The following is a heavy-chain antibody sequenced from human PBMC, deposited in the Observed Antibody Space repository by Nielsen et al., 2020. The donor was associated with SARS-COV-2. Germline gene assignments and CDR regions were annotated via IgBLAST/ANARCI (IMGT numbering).Heavy chain of an antibody. CDR3: AKDYGGWFYYFDY. CDR2: ISSSSSYI. CDR1: GFTFSSYS. Sequence: GESLKISCAASGFTFSSYSMNWVRQAPGKGLEWVSSISSSSSYIYYADSVEGRFTISRDNAKNSLYLQMNSLRAEDTALYYCAKDYGGWFYYFDYWGQGTLVTVSS. V-gene: IGHV3-21*04. J-gene: IGHJ4*02. D-gene: IGHD6-19*01.